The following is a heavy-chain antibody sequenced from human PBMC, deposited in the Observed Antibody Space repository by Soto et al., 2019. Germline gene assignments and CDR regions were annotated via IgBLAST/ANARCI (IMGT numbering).Heavy chain of an antibody. CDR2: INPSGGST. D-gene: IGHD3-10*01. CDR1: GYTFTSYY. V-gene: IGHV1-46*01. CDR3: ARTMGVISDDFDY. Sequence: SVYVGCNASGYTFTSYYMPWLRQAPGQGLEWMGIINPSGGSTSYAQKFQGRFTMTRDTSTSTVYMELSSLRSEDTAVYYCARTMGVISDDFDYWGQGTMVTVSS. J-gene: IGHJ4*02.